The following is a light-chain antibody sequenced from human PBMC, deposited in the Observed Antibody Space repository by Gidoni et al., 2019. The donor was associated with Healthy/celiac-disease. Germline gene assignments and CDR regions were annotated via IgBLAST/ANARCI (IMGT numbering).Light chain of an antibody. Sequence: HSALTQPASVSGSPGQSITISCTGTSSDVGGYNYVSWYQQHPGNAPKLMIDEVSNRPSGVPDRFSGSKSSNTASLTISGLQAEDEADYYCSSYTSSSTPVFGGGTKLTVL. CDR2: EVS. CDR3: SSYTSSSTPV. J-gene: IGLJ2*01. V-gene: IGLV2-14*01. CDR1: SSDVGGYNY.